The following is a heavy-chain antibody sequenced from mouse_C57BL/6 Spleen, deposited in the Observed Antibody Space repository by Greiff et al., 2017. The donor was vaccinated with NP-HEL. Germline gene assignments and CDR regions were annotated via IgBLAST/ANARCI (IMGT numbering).Heavy chain of an antibody. Sequence: VQLQQSGAELVKPGASVKLSCKASGYTFTSYWMQWVKQRPGQGLEWIGEIDPSDSYTNYNQKFKGKATLTVDTSSSTAYMQLSSLTSEDSAVYYCARSYDPLYAMDYWGQGTSVTVSS. D-gene: IGHD2-3*01. CDR2: IDPSDSYT. CDR3: ARSYDPLYAMDY. J-gene: IGHJ4*01. CDR1: GYTFTSYW. V-gene: IGHV1-50*01.